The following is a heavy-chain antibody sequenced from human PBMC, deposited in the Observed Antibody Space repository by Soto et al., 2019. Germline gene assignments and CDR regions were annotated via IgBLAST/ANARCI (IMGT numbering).Heavy chain of an antibody. CDR3: ARIQKGDEGGYFDD. CDR2: IFSSDKK. J-gene: IGHJ4*02. D-gene: IGHD2-15*01. CDR1: TMG. Sequence: QVTLKESGPVLVKPTETLTLTCSVSTMGVSWIRQPPGKALEWLAHIFSSDKKYFSTSLKNRLTLSKDTSKSQAVLTLTNIDPVDTGTYYCARIQKGDEGGYFDDWGQGTLVIVSS. V-gene: IGHV2-26*01.